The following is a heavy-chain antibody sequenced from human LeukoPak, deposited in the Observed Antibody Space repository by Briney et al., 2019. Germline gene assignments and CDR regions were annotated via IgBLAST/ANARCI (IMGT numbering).Heavy chain of an antibody. D-gene: IGHD6-13*01. J-gene: IGHJ4*02. Sequence: SETLSLTCAVYGGSFSGYYWSWIRQPPGKGLEWIGEINHSGSTNYNPFLKSRVTISVDTSKNQFSLKLSSVTAADTAVYYCASCSSWYGIDYWGQGTLVTVSS. CDR3: ASCSSWYGIDY. CDR2: INHSGST. V-gene: IGHV4-34*01. CDR1: GGSFSGYY.